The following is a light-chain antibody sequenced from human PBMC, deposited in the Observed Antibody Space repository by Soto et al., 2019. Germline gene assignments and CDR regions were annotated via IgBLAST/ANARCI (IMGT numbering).Light chain of an antibody. CDR1: EGISNS. Sequence: IQLTQSPSSLSASVGNRVTFTCRVSEGISNSLAWYQQKPGKAPKLLIYAGSTSQSGVPSRFSGSRSGTDFTLTISSLQPEDLATYYCQQLSRYPLTFGGGTKVEIK. V-gene: IGKV1-9*01. CDR2: AGS. J-gene: IGKJ4*01. CDR3: QQLSRYPLT.